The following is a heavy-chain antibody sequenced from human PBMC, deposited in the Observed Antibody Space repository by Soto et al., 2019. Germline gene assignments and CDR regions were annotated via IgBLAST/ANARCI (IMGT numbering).Heavy chain of an antibody. CDR2: VYYTGST. Sequence: SETLSLTCSVSGSCISGSYWSCIRQSPGKGLEWLGYVYYTGSTNYSPSHRSRVSISVDTSKNEFSLRLSSVTAADTAVYFCARSVAVPGAHIDYWGQGTQVTVSS. D-gene: IGHD6-19*01. V-gene: IGHV4-59*01. CDR1: GSCISGSY. J-gene: IGHJ4*02. CDR3: ARSVAVPGAHIDY.